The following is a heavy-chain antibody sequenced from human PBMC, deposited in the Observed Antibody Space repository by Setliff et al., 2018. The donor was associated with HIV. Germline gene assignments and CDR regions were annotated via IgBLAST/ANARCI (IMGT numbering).Heavy chain of an antibody. Sequence: SVKVSCKAPGDTFSNNAINWVRQAPGHGLEWMGKIIPLLDRTHYVQKFQGRVTFSADESTTTAYMELRSLKYEDAAVYYCARGGGSNGYFFDSWGQGALVTVSS. CDR2: IIPLLDRT. J-gene: IGHJ4*02. D-gene: IGHD3-22*01. V-gene: IGHV1-69*11. CDR3: ARGGGSNGYFFDS. CDR1: GDTFSNNA.